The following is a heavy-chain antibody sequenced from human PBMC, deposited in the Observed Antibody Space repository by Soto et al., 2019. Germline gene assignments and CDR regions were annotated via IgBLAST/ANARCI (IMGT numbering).Heavy chain of an antibody. D-gene: IGHD1-26*01. CDR1: GGTFSLYA. V-gene: IGHV1-69*01. Sequence: QVQLVQSGAEVKQPGSSVKVSCKASGGTFSLYAISWVRQAPGQVIQWMGGIIPIFGTANYAQKFHGRVTITADESTSTAYMELSSLRSYDTAVYYCARAPAKSFRSPGLNDGMDVWGQGTTVTVSS. CDR2: IIPIFGTA. J-gene: IGHJ6*02. CDR3: ARAPAKSFRSPGLNDGMDV.